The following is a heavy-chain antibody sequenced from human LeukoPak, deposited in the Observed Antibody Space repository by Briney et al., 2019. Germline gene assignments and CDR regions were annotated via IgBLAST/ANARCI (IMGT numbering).Heavy chain of an antibody. Sequence: SETLSFTWTVPGCSFSSLHWSWFRQPAGKGLEGIGRVYSSGSTNYNPSLKSRVTMSADTSTNQSSLMLTSVTDAATAVYYSARMYSGTYGGIDYWGQGTLVTVSS. V-gene: IGHV4-4*07. CDR3: ARMYSGTYGGIDY. CDR2: VYSSGST. J-gene: IGHJ4*02. D-gene: IGHD1-26*01. CDR1: GCSFSSLH.